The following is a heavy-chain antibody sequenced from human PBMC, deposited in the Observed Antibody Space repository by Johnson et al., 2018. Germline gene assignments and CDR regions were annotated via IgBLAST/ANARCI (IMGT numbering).Heavy chain of an antibody. CDR2: IRSKAYGGTT. Sequence: EVQLVESGGGLVQPGRSLRLSCTASGFTFGDYAMSWFRQAPGKGLEWVGFIRSKAYGGTTEYAASVKGRFTISRDDSKSIAYLQTNSLKTEETAVYYCTRGAGDSGYDLVFGYYYYMDVGGKGTTVTVSS. V-gene: IGHV3-49*03. D-gene: IGHD5-12*01. CDR3: TRGAGDSGYDLVFGYYYYMDV. J-gene: IGHJ6*03. CDR1: GFTFGDYA.